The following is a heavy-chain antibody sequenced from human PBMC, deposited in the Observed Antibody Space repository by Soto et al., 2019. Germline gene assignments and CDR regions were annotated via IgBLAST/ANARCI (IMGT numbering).Heavy chain of an antibody. D-gene: IGHD4-17*01. CDR1: GFTFSSYA. CDR3: AKEYRPGYGDYFCTGV. V-gene: IGHV3-23*01. Sequence: GSLRLSCAASGFTFSSYAMSWVRQAPGKGLEWVSAISGSGGSTYYADSVKGRFTISRDNSKNTLYLQMNSLRAEDTAVYYCAKEYRPGYGDYFCTGVWGKGTTVTVSS. CDR2: ISGSGGST. J-gene: IGHJ6*03.